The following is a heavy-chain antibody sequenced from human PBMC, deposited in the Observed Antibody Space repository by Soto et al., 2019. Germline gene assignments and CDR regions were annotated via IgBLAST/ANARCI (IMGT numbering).Heavy chain of an antibody. CDR3: GRGAGTSKIYAMGMDV. J-gene: IGHJ6*02. V-gene: IGHV1-3*01. CDR1: AFNLRSYS. D-gene: IGHD2-2*01. CDR2: INGDSGKP. Sequence: QAQLVQSGPEVQKPGASMKVSCKASAFNLRSYSIHWVRQAPGQRLEWMGQINGDSGKPRYSHRFEGRVTFKRDTDASTATLELHSLRPEDTAVYYCGRGAGTSKIYAMGMDVWGQGTAVSVPS.